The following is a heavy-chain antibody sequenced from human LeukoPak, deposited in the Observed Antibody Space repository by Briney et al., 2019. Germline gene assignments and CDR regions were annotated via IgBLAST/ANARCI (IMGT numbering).Heavy chain of an antibody. CDR2: INTKGET. CDR3: ATSNDAKIAPFDH. D-gene: IGHD2-21*01. V-gene: IGHV4-4*09. J-gene: IGHJ4*02. CDR1: GVSMSAYQ. Sequence: PSETLSLTCTVSGVSMSAYQWSWVRQSPEKGLEWIGCINTKGETSYNPSLKSRVTTSVDTSKSQFSLRLTSVAAADTAVYYCATSNDAKIAPFDHWGQGAPVTVSS.